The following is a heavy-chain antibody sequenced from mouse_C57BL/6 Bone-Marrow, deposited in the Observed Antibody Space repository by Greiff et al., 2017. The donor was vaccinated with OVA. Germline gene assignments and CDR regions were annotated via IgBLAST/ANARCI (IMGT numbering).Heavy chain of an antibody. CDR1: GYTFTSYG. CDR2: IYPRSGNT. Sequence: QVQLKQSGAELARPGASVKLTCKASGYTFTSYGISWVKQRTGQGLEWIGEIYPRSGNTYYNEKFKGKATLTADKSSSTAYMELRSLTSEDSAVYFCARSAYSPGLYWGQGTLVTVSA. J-gene: IGHJ3*01. V-gene: IGHV1-81*01. D-gene: IGHD1-1*01. CDR3: ARSAYSPGLY.